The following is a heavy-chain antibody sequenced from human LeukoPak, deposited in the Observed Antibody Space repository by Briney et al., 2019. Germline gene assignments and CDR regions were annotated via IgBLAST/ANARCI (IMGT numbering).Heavy chain of an antibody. CDR1: GGSISSSRYY. Sequence: PSETLSLTCTVSGGSISSSRYYWGWIRQPPGKGLEWIGSIYYSENTYYNPSLKSRVSISVDTSKNQFTLKLSSVTAADTAVYYCARRTYSENYWKHFDSWGQGTLVTVSS. CDR2: IYYSENT. CDR3: ARRTYSENYWKHFDS. V-gene: IGHV4-39*01. D-gene: IGHD1-26*01. J-gene: IGHJ4*02.